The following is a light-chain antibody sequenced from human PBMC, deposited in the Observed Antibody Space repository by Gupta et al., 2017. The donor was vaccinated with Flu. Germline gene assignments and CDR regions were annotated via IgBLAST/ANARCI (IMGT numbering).Light chain of an antibody. CDR2: QDT. CDR1: TLANKY. J-gene: IGLJ1*01. Sequence: SYELTQPPSVSVSPGQTASITCSGNTLANKYAYWYQQKPGQSPVLVIYQDTKRPSGIPERFSGSNSGNTATLTISGTQARDEADYYCQAWDSSTFYVFGTGTKVTVL. CDR3: QAWDSSTFYV. V-gene: IGLV3-1*01.